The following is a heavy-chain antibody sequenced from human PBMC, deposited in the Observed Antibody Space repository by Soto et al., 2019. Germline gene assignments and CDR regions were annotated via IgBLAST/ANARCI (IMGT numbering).Heavy chain of an antibody. Sequence: PGGSLRLSCAASGFTFSSYAMSWVRQAPGKGLEWVSAISGSGGSTYYADSVKGRFTISRDNSKNTLYLQMNSLRAEDTAVYYCAKDTPLREPPYYYDSSGSPDAFDIWGQGTMVTVSS. CDR2: ISGSGGST. CDR3: AKDTPLREPPYYYDSSGSPDAFDI. V-gene: IGHV3-23*01. J-gene: IGHJ3*02. CDR1: GFTFSSYA. D-gene: IGHD3-22*01.